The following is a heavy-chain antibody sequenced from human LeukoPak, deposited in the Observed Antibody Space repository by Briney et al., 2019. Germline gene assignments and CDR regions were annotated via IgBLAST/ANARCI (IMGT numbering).Heavy chain of an antibody. J-gene: IGHJ5*02. V-gene: IGHV4-34*01. CDR3: ARSSYYDILTGYQYNWFDP. Sequence: SETLSLTCAVYGGSFSGYYWSWIRQPPGKGLEWIGEINHSGSTNYNPSLKSRVTISVDTSKNQFSLKLSSVTAAGTAVYYCARSSYYDILTGYQYNWFDPWGQGTLVTVSS. D-gene: IGHD3-9*01. CDR1: GGSFSGYY. CDR2: INHSGST.